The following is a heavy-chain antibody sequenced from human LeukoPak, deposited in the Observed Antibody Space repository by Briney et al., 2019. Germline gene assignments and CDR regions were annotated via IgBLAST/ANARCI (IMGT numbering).Heavy chain of an antibody. CDR3: ARDLSGYYYDSSGYNY. CDR1: GYTFTGYY. V-gene: IGHV1-2*02. J-gene: IGHJ4*02. CDR2: INPNSGGT. D-gene: IGHD3-22*01. Sequence: GASVKVSCKASGYTFTGYYMHWVRQAPGQGLEWMGWINPNSGGTNYALKFQGRVTMTRDTSISTAYMELSRLRSDDTAVYYCARDLSGYYYDSSGYNYWGQGTLVTVSS.